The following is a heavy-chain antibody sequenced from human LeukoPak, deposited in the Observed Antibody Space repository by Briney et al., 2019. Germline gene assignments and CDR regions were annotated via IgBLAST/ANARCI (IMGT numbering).Heavy chain of an antibody. CDR1: GYTFTGYY. V-gene: IGHV1-2*02. CDR3: AREGPNIARLVVWTTGWFDP. J-gene: IGHJ5*02. Sequence: ASVKVSCKASGYTFTGYYMHWVRQAPGQGLEWMGWINPNSGGTYYAQKFQGRVTMTRDTSISTAYMELSRLRSDDTAVYYCAREGPNIARLVVWTTGWFDPWGQGTLVTVSS. D-gene: IGHD2-21*01. CDR2: INPNSGGT.